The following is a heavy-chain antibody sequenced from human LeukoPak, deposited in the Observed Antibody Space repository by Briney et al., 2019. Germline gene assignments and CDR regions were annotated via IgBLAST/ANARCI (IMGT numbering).Heavy chain of an antibody. CDR2: INPNSGGT. CDR3: ARGXAGLSNPVXQKEXIVXXPAAIWENXXXXXXAFD. CDR1: GYTFTGYY. V-gene: IGHV1-2*02. J-gene: IGHJ3*02. D-gene: IGHD2-2*01. Sequence: ASVKVSCKASGYTFTGYYMHWVRQAPGQGLEWMGWINPNSGGTNYAQKFQGRVTMTRDTSISTAYMELSRLRSDDTAVYYCARGXAGLSNPVXQKEXIVXXPAAIWENXXXXXXAFD.